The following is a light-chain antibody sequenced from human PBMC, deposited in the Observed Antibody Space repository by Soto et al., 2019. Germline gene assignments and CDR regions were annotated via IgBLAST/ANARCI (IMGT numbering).Light chain of an antibody. V-gene: IGLV1-44*01. CDR3: AAWDDSLNEYV. CDR1: SSNIGRNS. CDR2: GNN. J-gene: IGLJ1*01. Sequence: QSVLTQAPALSGTPGQRVTITCSGSSSNIGRNSVNWYQHLPGTAPKLLTHGNNHRPSGVPDRFSGSKSGTSASLAISGLQPEDEADYCCAAWDDSLNEYVFGDGTKVTVL.